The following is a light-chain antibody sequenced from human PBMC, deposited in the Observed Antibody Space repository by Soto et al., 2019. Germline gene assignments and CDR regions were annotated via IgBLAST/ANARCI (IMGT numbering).Light chain of an antibody. Sequence: QSVLTQPASVSASPGQSVTISCAGTSSDVGGYNYVYWYQQRPGRAPKLMIYEVTYRPSGVSNRFSGSKSGNTASLTISGRQAEDEADYYCSSYTTSSTLVFGTGTKVTVL. CDR1: SSDVGGYNY. CDR2: EVT. J-gene: IGLJ1*01. CDR3: SSYTTSSTLV. V-gene: IGLV2-14*01.